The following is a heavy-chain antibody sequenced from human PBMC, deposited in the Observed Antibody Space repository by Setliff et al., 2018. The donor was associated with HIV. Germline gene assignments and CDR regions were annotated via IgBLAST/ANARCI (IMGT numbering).Heavy chain of an antibody. CDR3: AREGKTALVTKYFDY. CDR2: IDYSGSA. D-gene: IGHD5-18*01. V-gene: IGHV4-31*11. Sequence: SETLSLTCAVSGVSITSATYYWSWIRHSPGKGLEWIGYIDYSGSAFYNPSLKSRLTISRDTSKNQFSLRMKSVTAADTAVYYCAREGKTALVTKYFDYRGQGTLVTVSS. J-gene: IGHJ4*02. CDR1: GVSITSATYY.